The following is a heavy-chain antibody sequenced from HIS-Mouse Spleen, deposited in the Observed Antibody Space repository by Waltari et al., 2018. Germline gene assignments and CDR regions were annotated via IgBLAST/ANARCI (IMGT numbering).Heavy chain of an antibody. V-gene: IGHV3-21*01. J-gene: IGHJ3*02. CDR3: ARRLLTGDAFDI. Sequence: EVQLVQSGGGLVKPGGSLRLSCAASGFTFSSYSMNWVRQAPGKVLEWGSSISSSSSYIYYADSVKGRFTIARDNAKNSLYLQMNSLRAEDTAVYYCARRLLTGDAFDIWGQGTMVTVSS. D-gene: IGHD7-27*01. CDR2: ISSSSSYI. CDR1: GFTFSSYS.